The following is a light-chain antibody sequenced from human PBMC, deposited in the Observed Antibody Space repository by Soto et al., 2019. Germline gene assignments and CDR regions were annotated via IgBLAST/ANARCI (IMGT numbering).Light chain of an antibody. Sequence: AIRMTQSPSSFSASTGVRVTITCRASQGISSCLAWYQQKPGKAHKLLIYAASTLQSGVPSSISGSGSGTDFTLSISGLQSEDFATYYSQQYYSYPWTFGRGTKAEIK. J-gene: IGKJ1*01. CDR1: QGISSC. CDR2: AAS. V-gene: IGKV1-8*01. CDR3: QQYYSYPWT.